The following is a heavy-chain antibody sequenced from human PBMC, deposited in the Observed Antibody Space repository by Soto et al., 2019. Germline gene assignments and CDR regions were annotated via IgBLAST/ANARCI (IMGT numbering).Heavy chain of an antibody. D-gene: IGHD3-10*01. Sequence: GGSLRLSCISSGFTFRTYTMNWVRQAPGKGLEWVSGIRGFSPYTFYAESVKGRFTISSDNAKNSLYLQMNSLRAEDTAVYYCARDRGYDAHDYYYNAMDVWGQGTTVTGSS. CDR2: IRGFSPYT. J-gene: IGHJ6*02. CDR1: GFTFRTYT. CDR3: ARDRGYDAHDYYYNAMDV. V-gene: IGHV3-21*01.